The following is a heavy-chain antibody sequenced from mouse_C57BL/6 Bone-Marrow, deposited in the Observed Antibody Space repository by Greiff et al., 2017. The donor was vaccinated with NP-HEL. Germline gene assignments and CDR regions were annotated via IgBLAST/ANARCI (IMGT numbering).Heavy chain of an antibody. J-gene: IGHJ2*01. CDR3: ASGTTVVASDFDY. CDR2: IDPNRGGT. V-gene: IGHV1-72*01. CDR1: GYTFTSYW. Sequence: KESCKASGYTFTSYWMHWVKQRPGRGLEWIGRIDPNRGGTKYNVKFNSKATLTVDKPSSTAYMQLSSLTSEDSAGYYCASGTTVVASDFDYWGQGTTLTVSS. D-gene: IGHD1-1*01.